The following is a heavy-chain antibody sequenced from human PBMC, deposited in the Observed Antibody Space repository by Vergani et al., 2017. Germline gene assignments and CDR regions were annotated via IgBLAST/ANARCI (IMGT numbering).Heavy chain of an antibody. CDR1: GGSFNTYY. V-gene: IGHV4-59*12. Sequence: QVQLEESGPGLVKPSETLSLTCTVSGGSFNTYYWSWIRQSPGKGLEWIGYIYYSGSTYYNPSLKSRVTISVDTSKNQFSLKLSSVTAADTAVYYCAREIPSRGDWFDPWGQGTLVTVSS. D-gene: IGHD3-10*01. CDR3: AREIPSRGDWFDP. J-gene: IGHJ5*02. CDR2: IYYSGST.